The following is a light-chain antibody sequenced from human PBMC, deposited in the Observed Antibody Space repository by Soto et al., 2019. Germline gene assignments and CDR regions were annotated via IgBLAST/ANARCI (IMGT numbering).Light chain of an antibody. CDR3: QQYYHSPRT. Sequence: EIVLTQSPATLSLSPGERATISCRASQRVSSRYFAWFQQRPGQVPRLLIFGSSSRAPGIPARFSGSGSGTDFTLTISRLEPEDFGVYYCQQYYHSPRTFGQGSKVEIK. CDR1: QRVSSRY. V-gene: IGKV3-20*01. J-gene: IGKJ1*01. CDR2: GSS.